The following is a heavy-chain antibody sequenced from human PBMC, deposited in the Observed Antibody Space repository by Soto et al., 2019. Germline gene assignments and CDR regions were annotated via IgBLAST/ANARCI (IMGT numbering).Heavy chain of an antibody. Sequence: PSETLSLTCAVYGGSFSGYYWTWIRQPPGTGLEWIGEINHSGSTNYNPSLKSRVTISVDTSKNQFSLNLTSVTAADTAVYYCARDKITGRFDYWGQGTLVTVSS. CDR3: ARDKITGRFDY. D-gene: IGHD2-8*02. CDR2: INHSGST. J-gene: IGHJ4*02. CDR1: GGSFSGYY. V-gene: IGHV4-34*01.